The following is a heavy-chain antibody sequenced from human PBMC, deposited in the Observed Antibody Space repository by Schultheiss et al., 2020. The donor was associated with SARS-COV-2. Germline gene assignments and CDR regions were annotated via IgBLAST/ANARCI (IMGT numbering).Heavy chain of an antibody. J-gene: IGHJ4*02. CDR2: IYSGGST. CDR3: AKKGSGTYYFDY. CDR1: GFTVSSNY. D-gene: IGHD1-26*01. Sequence: GGSLRLSCAASGFTVSSNYMSWVRQAPGKGLEWVSVIYSGGSTYYADSVKGRFTISRDNSKNTLYLHMNSLRAEDTAVYYCAKKGSGTYYFDYWGQGTLVTVSS. V-gene: IGHV3-53*01.